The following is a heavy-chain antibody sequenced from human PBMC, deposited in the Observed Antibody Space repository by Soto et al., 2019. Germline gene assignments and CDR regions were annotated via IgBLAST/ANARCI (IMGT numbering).Heavy chain of an antibody. D-gene: IGHD3-10*01. V-gene: IGHV1-69*06. Sequence: GASVKVSCKASGGTFSSYAISWVRQAPGQGLEWMGGIIPIFGTANYAQKFQGRVTITADKSTSTAYMELSSLRSEDTAVYYCARFGYGSGSEDPWGQGTLVTVSS. CDR1: GGTFSSYA. J-gene: IGHJ5*02. CDR2: IIPIFGTA. CDR3: ARFGYGSGSEDP.